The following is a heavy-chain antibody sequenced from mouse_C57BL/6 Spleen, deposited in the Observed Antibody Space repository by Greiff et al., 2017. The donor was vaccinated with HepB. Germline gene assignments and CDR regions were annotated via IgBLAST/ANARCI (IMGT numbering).Heavy chain of an antibody. CDR1: GYTFTSYW. D-gene: IGHD2-1*01. Sequence: QVQLQQPGAELVRPGTSVKLSCKASGYTFTSYWMHWVKQRPGQGLEWIGVIDPSDSYTNYNQKFKGKATLTVDTSSSTAYMQLSSLTSEDSAVYYCARGSIYYGNWFAYWGQGTLVTVSA. V-gene: IGHV1-59*01. CDR2: IDPSDSYT. CDR3: ARGSIYYGNWFAY. J-gene: IGHJ3*01.